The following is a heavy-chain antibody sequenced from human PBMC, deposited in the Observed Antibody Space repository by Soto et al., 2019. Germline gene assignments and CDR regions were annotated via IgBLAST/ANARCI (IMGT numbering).Heavy chain of an antibody. V-gene: IGHV4-4*07. J-gene: IGHJ4*02. CDR1: LDSISNSY. Sequence: SETLSLTCSVSLDSISNSYWTWIRQPAGKGLEWIGHIYSSGNANYNPSLKSRVTMSLDTSKNHFSLKLSSVTAADTAMYYCASGIGGDYEYYFDDRGQGTLVTLSS. D-gene: IGHD4-17*01. CDR2: IYSSGNA. CDR3: ASGIGGDYEYYFDD.